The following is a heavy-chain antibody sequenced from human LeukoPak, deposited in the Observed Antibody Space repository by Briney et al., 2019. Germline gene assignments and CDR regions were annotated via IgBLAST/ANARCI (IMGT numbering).Heavy chain of an antibody. CDR2: IIPLFGTT. J-gene: IGHJ5*02. Sequence: SVKVSCKASGGTFSSYAISWVRQAPGQGLEWMGGIIPLFGTTNYAQKFQGRVTITADESASTAYTELSSLRSEDTAVYYCARVPLTCSGGSCYGLNWFDPWGQGTLVTVSS. CDR1: GGTFSSYA. V-gene: IGHV1-69*01. D-gene: IGHD2-15*01. CDR3: ARVPLTCSGGSCYGLNWFDP.